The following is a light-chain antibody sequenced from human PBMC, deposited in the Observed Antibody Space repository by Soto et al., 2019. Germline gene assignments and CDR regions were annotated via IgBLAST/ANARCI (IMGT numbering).Light chain of an antibody. CDR3: HQRSNWPLT. V-gene: IGKV3-11*01. CDR1: QSVSSY. Sequence: EVVLTQSPDTLSLSPWGSATLSCRASQSVSSYLAWYQQRPGQALRLLIYDVSKRATGIPARFSGSGSRTDFTLTITSREPEDFAIYFCHQRSNWPLTFGGGTQLEIK. J-gene: IGKJ4*01. CDR2: DVS.